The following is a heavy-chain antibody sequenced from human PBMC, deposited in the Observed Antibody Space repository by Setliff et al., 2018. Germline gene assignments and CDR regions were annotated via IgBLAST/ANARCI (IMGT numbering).Heavy chain of an antibody. CDR3: ARRPYSSSFLSPFVGNWFDP. CDR2: IYPGDSNT. CDR1: GYSFTNYW. V-gene: IGHV5-51*01. J-gene: IGHJ5*02. D-gene: IGHD6-13*01. Sequence: GESLKISCKGSGYSFTNYWIGWVRQMPGKGLEWMGIIYPGDSNTRYSPSFQGQVTISADKSISTAYLQWSSLKASDTAMYYCARRPYSSSFLSPFVGNWFDPWGQGTLVTVS.